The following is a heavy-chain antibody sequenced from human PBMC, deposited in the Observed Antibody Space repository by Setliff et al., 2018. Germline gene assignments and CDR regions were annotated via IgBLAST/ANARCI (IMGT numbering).Heavy chain of an antibody. Sequence: ASVKVSCKASGYTFTSYGINWVRQATGQGLEWTGWMNPNSGNTGYAQKFQGRVTMTRNTSISTAYMELSSLRSEDTAVYYCARRRSSSWYRPYYGMDVWGQGTTVTVSS. D-gene: IGHD6-13*01. CDR3: ARRRSSSWYRPYYGMDV. J-gene: IGHJ6*02. CDR2: MNPNSGNT. V-gene: IGHV1-8*02. CDR1: GYTFTSYG.